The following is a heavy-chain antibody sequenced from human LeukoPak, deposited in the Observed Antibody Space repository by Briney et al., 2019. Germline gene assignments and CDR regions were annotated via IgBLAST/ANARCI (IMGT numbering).Heavy chain of an antibody. J-gene: IGHJ4*02. CDR3: ASQDCSTTSCYLPY. CDR2: IGDSGTTI. Sequence: GGSLRLSCAASGFTFSDYYMSWIRQAPGKGLEWVSYIGDSGTTIYYAGSVKGRFTTSWDNAKNSLFLQMNSLRAEDTAVYYCASQDCSTTSCYLPYWGQGTLVTVSS. V-gene: IGHV3-11*01. D-gene: IGHD2-2*01. CDR1: GFTFSDYY.